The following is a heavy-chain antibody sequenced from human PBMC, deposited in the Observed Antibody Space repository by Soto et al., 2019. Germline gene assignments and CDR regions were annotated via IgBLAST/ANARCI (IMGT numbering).Heavy chain of an antibody. CDR1: GGSISTGGYS. Sequence: SETLSLTCAVSGGSISTGGYSWSWIRQPPGKGLEWIGYIYHSGSTYFNPSLKSRVTISVDRSMNQFSLKLSSVTAADTAVYYCARGGTTTNFEFDYWGQGTLVTVSS. J-gene: IGHJ4*02. D-gene: IGHD1-26*01. CDR2: IYHSGST. CDR3: ARGGTTTNFEFDY. V-gene: IGHV4-30-2*01.